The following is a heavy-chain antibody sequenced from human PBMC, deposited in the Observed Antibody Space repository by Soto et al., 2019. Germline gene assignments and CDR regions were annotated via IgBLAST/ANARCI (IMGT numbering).Heavy chain of an antibody. CDR3: ARETIRGRYCSSTSCYFGYGMDV. D-gene: IGHD2-2*01. V-gene: IGHV3-30-3*01. CDR2: ISYDGSNK. J-gene: IGHJ6*02. CDR1: GFTFSSYA. Sequence: GGSLRLSCAASGFTFSSYAMHWVRQAPGKGLEWVAVISYDGSNKYYADSVKGRFTISRDNSKNTLYLQMNSLRAEDTAVYYCARETIRGRYCSSTSCYFGYGMDVWGQGTTVTVSS.